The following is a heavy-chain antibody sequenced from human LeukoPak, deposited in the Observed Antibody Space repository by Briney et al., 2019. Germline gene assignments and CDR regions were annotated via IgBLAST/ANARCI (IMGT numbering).Heavy chain of an antibody. CDR2: IRYDGSNE. Sequence: GGSLGLSCAASGFTFSNYGMHWVRQAPAKGLEWVAFIRYDGSNEYYVDSVKGRFTISRDNSKNTLYLQMNSLRAEDTAVYYCAKDANTGWSYFDYWGQGTLVTVSS. J-gene: IGHJ4*02. CDR1: GFTFSNYG. D-gene: IGHD6-19*01. CDR3: AKDANTGWSYFDY. V-gene: IGHV3-30*02.